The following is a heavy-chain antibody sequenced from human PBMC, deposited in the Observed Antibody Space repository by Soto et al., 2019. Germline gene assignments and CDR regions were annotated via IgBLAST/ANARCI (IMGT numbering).Heavy chain of an antibody. Sequence: QVQLVQSGAEVKKPGASVKGSCKASGYTFTSYAMHWVRQAPGQRLEWMGWINAGNGNRKYSQKFQGRVTITRDTSASTAYMELSSLRSEDTAVYYCARDPSGYYGMDVWGQGTTVTVSS. J-gene: IGHJ6*02. CDR1: GYTFTSYA. CDR3: ARDPSGYYGMDV. D-gene: IGHD3-10*01. CDR2: INAGNGNR. V-gene: IGHV1-3*01.